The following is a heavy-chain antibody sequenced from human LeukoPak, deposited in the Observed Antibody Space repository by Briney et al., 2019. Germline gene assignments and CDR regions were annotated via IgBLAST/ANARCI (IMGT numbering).Heavy chain of an antibody. D-gene: IGHD6-25*01. J-gene: IGHJ4*02. V-gene: IGHV1-2*02. CDR2: INPNSGGT. CDR1: GYTFTSYG. CDR3: ARPADSSDFDY. Sequence: ASVKVSCKASGYTFTSYGISWVRQAPGQGLEWMGWINPNSGGTNYAQKFQGRVTMTRDTSISTAYMELSRLRSDDTAVYYCARPADSSDFDYWGQGTLVTASS.